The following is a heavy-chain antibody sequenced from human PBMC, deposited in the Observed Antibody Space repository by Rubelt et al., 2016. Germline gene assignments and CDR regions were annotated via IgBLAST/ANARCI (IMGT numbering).Heavy chain of an antibody. CDR2: ISAYNGNT. CDR3: ARDVGGNSVLYYFDY. Sequence: QVQLVQSGAEVKKPGASVKVSCKASGYTFTSYGISWVRQAPGQGLEWMGWISAYNGNTNYAQKFPGRVTRTTETSTGTAYMELRSLRSDDTAVYYCARDVGGNSVLYYFDYWGQGTLVTVSS. J-gene: IGHJ4*02. D-gene: IGHD4-23*01. CDR1: GYTFTSYG. V-gene: IGHV1-18*01.